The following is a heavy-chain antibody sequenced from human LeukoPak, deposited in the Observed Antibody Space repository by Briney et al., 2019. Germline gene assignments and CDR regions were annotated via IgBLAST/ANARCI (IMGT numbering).Heavy chain of an antibody. CDR2: IYYSGST. Sequence: SETLSLTCTVSGGSVSSGSYYWSWIRQPPGKGLEWIGYIYYSGSTNYNPSLKSRVTISVDTSKNQFSLKLSSVTAADTAVYCCARDVGDCSSTSCSRYYYYGMDVWGQGTTVTVSS. J-gene: IGHJ6*02. D-gene: IGHD2-2*01. CDR1: GGSVSSGSYY. CDR3: ARDVGDCSSTSCSRYYYYGMDV. V-gene: IGHV4-61*01.